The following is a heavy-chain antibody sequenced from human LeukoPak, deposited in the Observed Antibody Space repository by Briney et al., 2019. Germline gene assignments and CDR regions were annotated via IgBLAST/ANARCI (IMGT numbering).Heavy chain of an antibody. J-gene: IGHJ4*02. CDR1: GFTFSSYS. D-gene: IGHD2-2*02. CDR3: ARVNPPQYCSSTSCFTPFDY. V-gene: IGHV3-21*04. CDR2: ISSSSSYI. Sequence: GGSLRLSCAASGFTFSSYSMNWVRQAPGKGLEWVSSISSSSSYIYYADSVKGRFTISRDNAKNSLYLQMNSLRAEDTAVYYCARVNPPQYCSSTSCFTPFDYWGQGTLVTVSS.